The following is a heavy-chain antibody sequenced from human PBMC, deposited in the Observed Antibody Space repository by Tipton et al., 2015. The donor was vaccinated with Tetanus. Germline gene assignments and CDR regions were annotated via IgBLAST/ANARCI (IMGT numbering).Heavy chain of an antibody. CDR3: ARRTSIVGATINWFDP. CDR2: IYPGDSDT. D-gene: IGHD1-26*01. V-gene: IGHV5-51*01. Sequence: QSGAEVKKPGESLKISCKGSGYSFTSYWIGWVRQMPGKGLEWMGIIYPGDSDTRYSPSFQGQVTISADKSISTAYLQWSSLKASDTAMYYCARRTSIVGATINWFDPWGQGTLVTVSS. J-gene: IGHJ5*02. CDR1: GYSFTSYW.